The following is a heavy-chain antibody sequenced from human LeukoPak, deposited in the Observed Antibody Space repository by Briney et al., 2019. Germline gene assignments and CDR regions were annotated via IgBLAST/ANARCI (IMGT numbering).Heavy chain of an antibody. V-gene: IGHV1-2*02. CDR2: IDPNSGGT. Sequence: ASVKVSCKASGYTFTGYYMHWVRQAPGQGRGWMGWIDPNSGGTNYAQKFQGRVTMTRDTSISTAYMELSRLRSDDTAVYYCARSLPFYYDSSGLDYWGQGTLVTVSS. J-gene: IGHJ4*02. D-gene: IGHD3-22*01. CDR3: ARSLPFYYDSSGLDY. CDR1: GYTFTGYY.